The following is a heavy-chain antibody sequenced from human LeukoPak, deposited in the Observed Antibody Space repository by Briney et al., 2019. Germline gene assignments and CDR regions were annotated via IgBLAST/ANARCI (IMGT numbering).Heavy chain of an antibody. D-gene: IGHD3-22*01. Sequence: SVKVSCKASGGTFSSYAISWVRQAPGQGLEWMGGFIPIFGTANYAQKFQGRVTITTDESTSTAYMELSSLRSEDTAVYYCARARGGNHYYDSSGYFDYWGQGTLVTVSS. CDR2: FIPIFGTA. V-gene: IGHV1-69*05. CDR3: ARARGGNHYYDSSGYFDY. J-gene: IGHJ4*02. CDR1: GGTFSSYA.